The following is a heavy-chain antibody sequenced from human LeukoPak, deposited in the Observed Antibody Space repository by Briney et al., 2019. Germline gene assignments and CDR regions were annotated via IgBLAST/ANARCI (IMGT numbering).Heavy chain of an antibody. Sequence: ASVKVSYKASGYTFTSYGISWVRQAPGQGLEWMGWISAYTGNTNYAKKLQGRVTMTTDTSTSTAYMELRSLRSDDTAVYYCARVTAMAFDYWGQGTLVTVSS. J-gene: IGHJ4*02. CDR3: ARVTAMAFDY. CDR2: ISAYTGNT. D-gene: IGHD5-18*01. V-gene: IGHV1-18*04. CDR1: GYTFTSYG.